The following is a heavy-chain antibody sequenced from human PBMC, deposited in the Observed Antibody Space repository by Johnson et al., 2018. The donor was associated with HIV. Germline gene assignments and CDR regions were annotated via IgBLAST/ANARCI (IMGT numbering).Heavy chain of an antibody. J-gene: IGHJ3*02. CDR3: ARGGLGFQNIHDAFDI. V-gene: IGHV3-30*02. Sequence: LSCAASGFTFSSYGMHWVRQAPGKGLEWVAFIRYDGSNKYYADSVKGRFTISRDNSKNTLYLQMNSLRAEDTALYYCARGGLGFQNIHDAFDIWGQGTMVTVSS. CDR2: IRYDGSNK. CDR1: GFTFSSYG. D-gene: IGHD1/OR15-1a*01.